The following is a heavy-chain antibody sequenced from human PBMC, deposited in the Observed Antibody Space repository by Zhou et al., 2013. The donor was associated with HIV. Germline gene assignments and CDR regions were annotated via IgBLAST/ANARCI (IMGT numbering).Heavy chain of an antibody. J-gene: IGHJ3*02. CDR3: ARDSIPYSSGGETFDI. D-gene: IGHD6-19*01. V-gene: IGHV1-46*01. CDR2: INPSGGST. Sequence: QVQLVQSGAEVKKPGASVKVSCKASGYTFTSYYMHWVRQAPGQGLEWMGIINPSGGSTSYAQKFQGRVTMTRDTSTSTVYMELSSLRSEDTAVYYCARDSIPYSSGGETFDIWGQGTMVTVSS. CDR1: GYTFTSYY.